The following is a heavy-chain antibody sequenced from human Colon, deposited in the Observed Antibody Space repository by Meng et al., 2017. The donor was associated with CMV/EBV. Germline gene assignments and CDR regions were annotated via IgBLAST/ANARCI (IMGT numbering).Heavy chain of an antibody. D-gene: IGHD1-26*01. Sequence: ASVKVSCKASGYTFTSYGMSWVRQAPGQGLEWMGWISTDSGDTSYAQKFQGRITLTTDTSTSTAYMEVRSLESNDADVYYCERAGSTRQIKYGYWGQGTLVTVSS. V-gene: IGHV1-18*01. J-gene: IGHJ4*02. CDR2: ISTDSGDT. CDR1: GYTFTSYG. CDR3: ERAGSTRQIKYGY.